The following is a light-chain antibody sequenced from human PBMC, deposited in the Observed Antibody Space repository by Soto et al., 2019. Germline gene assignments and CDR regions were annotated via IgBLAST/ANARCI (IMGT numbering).Light chain of an antibody. J-gene: IGKJ2*01. CDR3: HQTYNTLYT. Sequence: DIQMTQSPSSLSASVGDRATISCRTSQTVDNYLNWYQQKPGKAPQLLISAASTLQSGVPSRFSGSGSGTDFTLTISSLQPEDSATYYCHQTYNTLYTFGQGTKVEIK. CDR2: AAS. CDR1: QTVDNY. V-gene: IGKV1-39*01.